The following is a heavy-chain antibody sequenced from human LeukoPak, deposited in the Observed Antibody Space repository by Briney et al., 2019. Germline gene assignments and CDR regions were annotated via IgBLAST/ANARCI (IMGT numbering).Heavy chain of an antibody. Sequence: ASVKVSCKVSGYTLTELSMHWVRQAPGKGLEWMGGFDPEDGETIYAQKFQVRVTMTEDTSTDTDYMELTSLTSDDTAVYYCARDNSVGETAWWFDPWGQGTLVTVSS. CDR3: ARDNSVGETAWWFDP. V-gene: IGHV1-24*01. CDR1: GYTLTELS. J-gene: IGHJ5*02. D-gene: IGHD1-26*01. CDR2: FDPEDGET.